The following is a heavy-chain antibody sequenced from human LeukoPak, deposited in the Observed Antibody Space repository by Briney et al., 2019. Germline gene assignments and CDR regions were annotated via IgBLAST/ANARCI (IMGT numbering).Heavy chain of an antibody. Sequence: SETLSLTCTVSGGSISSYYWSWIRQPPGKGLEWIGYIYYSGSTNYNPSLKSRVTISVDTSKNQFSLELSSVTAADTAVYYCARDPSSWYKAFDIWGQGTMVTVSS. V-gene: IGHV4-59*01. CDR2: IYYSGST. D-gene: IGHD6-13*01. J-gene: IGHJ3*02. CDR1: GGSISSYY. CDR3: ARDPSSWYKAFDI.